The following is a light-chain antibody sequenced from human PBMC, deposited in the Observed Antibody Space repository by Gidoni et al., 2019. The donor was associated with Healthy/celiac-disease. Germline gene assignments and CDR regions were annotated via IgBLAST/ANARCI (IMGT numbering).Light chain of an antibody. CDR2: KAS. CDR1: QSISTW. J-gene: IGKJ2*01. Sequence: DIQMTQSPSTLSASVGDRVTITCRASQSISTWLAWYQQKPGKAPELLICKASSLKSGVPSSFSGSGSGTEFTLTISSLQPDDFATYYCQQYNSYAYTFGQXTKLEIK. CDR3: QQYNSYAYT. V-gene: IGKV1-5*03.